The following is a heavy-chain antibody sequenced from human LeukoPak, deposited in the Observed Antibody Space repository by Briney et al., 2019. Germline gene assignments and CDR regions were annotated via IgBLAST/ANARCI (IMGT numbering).Heavy chain of an antibody. D-gene: IGHD5-24*01. CDR2: INHSGST. Sequence: SETLSLTCAVYGGSFSGYYWSWIRQPPGKGLEWIGEINHSGSTNYNPSLKSRVTISVDTSKNQFSLKLSSVTAADTAVYYCARHGDGYNNNWFGPWGQGTLVTVSS. J-gene: IGHJ5*02. V-gene: IGHV4-34*01. CDR3: ARHGDGYNNNWFGP. CDR1: GGSFSGYY.